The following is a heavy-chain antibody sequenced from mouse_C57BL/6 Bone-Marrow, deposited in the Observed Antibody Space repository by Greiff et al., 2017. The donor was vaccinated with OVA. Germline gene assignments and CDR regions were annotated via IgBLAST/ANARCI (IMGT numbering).Heavy chain of an antibody. CDR3: ARSTYYGSSLWYFDV. CDR2: INPNNGGT. Sequence: EVQLQQSGPELVKPGASVKMSCKASGYTFTDYNMHWVKQSHGKSLEWIGYINPNNGGTSYNQKFKGKATLTVNKYSSTAYMELRSLTSEDSAVYYCARSTYYGSSLWYFDVWGTGTTVTVSS. J-gene: IGHJ1*03. V-gene: IGHV1-22*01. CDR1: GYTFTDYN. D-gene: IGHD1-1*01.